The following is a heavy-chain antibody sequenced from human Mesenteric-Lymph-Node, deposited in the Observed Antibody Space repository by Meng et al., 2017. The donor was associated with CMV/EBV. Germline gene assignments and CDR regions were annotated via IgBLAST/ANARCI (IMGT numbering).Heavy chain of an antibody. D-gene: IGHD3-22*01. Sequence: GGSLRLSCAASGFTFSSYAMSWVRQAPGKGLEWVSVIYSGGSSTYYADSVKGRFTISRDNSKNTLYLQMNSLRAEDTAVYYCAKDLGYYYDSSGYARGQGTLVTVSS. J-gene: IGHJ4*02. CDR1: GFTFSSYA. CDR3: AKDLGYYYDSSGYA. CDR2: IYSGGSST. V-gene: IGHV3-23*03.